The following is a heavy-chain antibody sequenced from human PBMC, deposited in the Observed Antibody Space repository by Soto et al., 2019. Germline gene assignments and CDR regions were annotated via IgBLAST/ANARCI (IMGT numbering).Heavy chain of an antibody. Sequence: QVQLVQSGAEVKKPGASVKVSCKVSGYTLTELSMHWVRQAPGKGLEWMGGFDPEDGETIYAQKFQGRVTMTEDTYTDTAYMELRSLRSEDTPGDYCATEVHGDDILPDYLYQYWFAPGGQGTLVTVSS. CDR1: GYTLTELS. D-gene: IGHD3-9*01. J-gene: IGHJ5*02. V-gene: IGHV1-24*01. CDR2: FDPEDGET. CDR3: ATEVHGDDILPDYLYQYWFAP.